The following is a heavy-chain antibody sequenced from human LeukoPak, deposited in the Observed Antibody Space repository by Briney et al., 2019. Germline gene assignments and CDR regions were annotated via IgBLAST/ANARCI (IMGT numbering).Heavy chain of an antibody. V-gene: IGHV4-59*01. J-gene: IGHJ4*02. CDR3: ASLYYYDSSGSSY. Sequence: SETLSLTCTVSGGSISSYYWSWIRQPPGKGLEWIGYIYYSGSTNYNPSLKSRVTISVDTSKNQLSLKLSSVTAADTAVYYCASLYYYDSSGSSYWGQGTLVTVSS. D-gene: IGHD3-22*01. CDR1: GGSISSYY. CDR2: IYYSGST.